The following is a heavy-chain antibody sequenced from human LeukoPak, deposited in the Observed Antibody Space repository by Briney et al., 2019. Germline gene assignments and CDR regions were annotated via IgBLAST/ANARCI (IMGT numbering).Heavy chain of an antibody. Sequence: GGSLRLSCAASGFTFDDYAMHWVRHAPGKGLEWVSLISGDGGSTYYADSVKGRFTISRDSSKNSLYLQMNSLRTEDTALYYCAKEGPIGYSYGYQGGFDYWGQGTLVTVSS. V-gene: IGHV3-43*02. CDR3: AKEGPIGYSYGYQGGFDY. CDR2: ISGDGGST. J-gene: IGHJ4*02. D-gene: IGHD5-18*01. CDR1: GFTFDDYA.